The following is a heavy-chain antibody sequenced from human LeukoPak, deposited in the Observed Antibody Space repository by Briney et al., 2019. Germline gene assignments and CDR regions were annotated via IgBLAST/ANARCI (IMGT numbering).Heavy chain of an antibody. CDR3: ARVGITIFGVGPEYFQH. J-gene: IGHJ1*01. CDR1: GGSVSSSSYS. V-gene: IGHV4-39*01. CDR2: IFYSGTT. Sequence: SETLSLTCSVSGGSVSSSSYSWGWIRQPPGKGLEWIGSIFYSGTTYYNPSLKSRVTISVDTSKTQFSLKLTSVTAADTAVYYCARVGITIFGVGPEYFQHWGQGTLVTVSS. D-gene: IGHD3-3*01.